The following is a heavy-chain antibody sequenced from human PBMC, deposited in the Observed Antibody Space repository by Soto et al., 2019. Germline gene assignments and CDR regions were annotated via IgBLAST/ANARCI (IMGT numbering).Heavy chain of an antibody. D-gene: IGHD3-3*01. CDR3: ARESFLEWLLEYNWFDP. CDR2: INAGNGNT. Sequence: ASVKVSCKASGYTFTSYAMHWVRQAPGQRLEWMGWINAGNGNTKYSQKFQGRVTITRDTSASTAYMELSSLRSEDTAVYYCARESFLEWLLEYNWFDPWGQGTLVTVSS. J-gene: IGHJ5*02. V-gene: IGHV1-3*01. CDR1: GYTFTSYA.